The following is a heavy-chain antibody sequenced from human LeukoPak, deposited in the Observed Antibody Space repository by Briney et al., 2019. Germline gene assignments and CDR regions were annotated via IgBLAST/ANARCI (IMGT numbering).Heavy chain of an antibody. D-gene: IGHD3-3*01. V-gene: IGHV3-30*03. CDR3: TTGTSYDFWSGYYDFDY. Sequence: SGGSLRLSCAASGFTFSSYGMHWVRQAPGKGLEWVAVISYDGSNKYYADSVKGRFTISRDNSKNTLYLQMNSLKTEDTAVYYCTTGTSYDFWSGYYDFDYWGQGTLVTVSS. CDR2: ISYDGSNK. CDR1: GFTFSSYG. J-gene: IGHJ4*02.